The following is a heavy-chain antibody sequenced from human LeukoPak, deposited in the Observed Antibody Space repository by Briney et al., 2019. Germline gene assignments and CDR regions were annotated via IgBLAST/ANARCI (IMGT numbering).Heavy chain of an antibody. D-gene: IGHD5/OR15-5a*01. Sequence: GGSLRLSCAASGFTFSNYWMHRVRQAPGKGLEWVSRINSDETSTNYADSVKGRFTISRDNAKNTLYLQMNSLRAEDTAVYYCASRRSTSFDYWGQGTLVTVSS. V-gene: IGHV3-74*01. J-gene: IGHJ4*02. CDR3: ASRRSTSFDY. CDR1: GFTFSNYW. CDR2: INSDETST.